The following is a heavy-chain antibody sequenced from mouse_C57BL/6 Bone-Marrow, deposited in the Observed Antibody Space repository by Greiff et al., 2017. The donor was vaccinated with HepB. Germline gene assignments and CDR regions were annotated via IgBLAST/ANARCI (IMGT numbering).Heavy chain of an antibody. CDR3: ARQGGYYWYFDV. CDR1: GFTFSDYY. J-gene: IGHJ1*03. CDR2: ISNGGGST. D-gene: IGHD1-1*02. Sequence: EVKLMESGGGLVQPGGSLKLSCAASGFTFSDYYMYWVRQTPEKRLEWVAYISNGGGSTYYPDTVKGRVTISRDNAKNTLYLQMSRLKSEDTAMYYCARQGGYYWYFDVWGTGTTVTVSS. V-gene: IGHV5-12*01.